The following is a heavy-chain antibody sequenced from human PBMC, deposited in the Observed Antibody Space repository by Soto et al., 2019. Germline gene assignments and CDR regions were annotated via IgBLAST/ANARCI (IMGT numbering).Heavy chain of an antibody. J-gene: IGHJ4*02. Sequence: QVQLVQSGAEVKKPGSSVKVSCKASGGTFSRYTISWVRQAPGQGLEWMGGIIPLFGTANYAQKFQGRVTITADESTSTAYMQLSSLRSEDTAVYYGAREGYGDYGKPFDYWGQGTLVTVSS. D-gene: IGHD4-17*01. CDR2: IIPLFGTA. CDR1: GGTFSRYT. V-gene: IGHV1-69*01. CDR3: AREGYGDYGKPFDY.